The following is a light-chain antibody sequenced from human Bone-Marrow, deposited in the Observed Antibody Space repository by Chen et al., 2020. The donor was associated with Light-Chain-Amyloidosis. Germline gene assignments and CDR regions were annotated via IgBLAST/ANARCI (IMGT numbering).Light chain of an antibody. CDR3: QQSFVMPIT. CDR2: AAS. J-gene: IGKJ5*01. V-gene: IGKV1-39*01. CDR1: QTIYRY. Sequence: DLQMTQSPSSLSASVGDRVTIACRASQTIYRYLNWYQQRPWKAPKLPIYAASNLQSGVPSRFSGSASGTDFTLSISSLQREDFATYYCQQSFVMPITFGQGTRLELK.